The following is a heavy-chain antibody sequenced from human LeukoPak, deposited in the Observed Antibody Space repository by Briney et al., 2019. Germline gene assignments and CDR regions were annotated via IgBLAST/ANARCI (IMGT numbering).Heavy chain of an antibody. J-gene: IGHJ3*02. V-gene: IGHV3-23*01. CDR1: GFTVSSKY. CDR3: ASPTGYCSGGSCYWYDAFDI. Sequence: PGGSLRLSRAASGFTVSSKYMSWVRQAPGEGLGWVSAISGSGGSTYYADCVKGRFTISRDNSKNTLYLQMNSLRAEDTAVYYCASPTGYCSGGSCYWYDAFDIWGQGTMVTVSS. CDR2: ISGSGGST. D-gene: IGHD2-15*01.